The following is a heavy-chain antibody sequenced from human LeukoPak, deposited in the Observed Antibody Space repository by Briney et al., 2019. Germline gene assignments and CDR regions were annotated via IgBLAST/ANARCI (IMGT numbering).Heavy chain of an antibody. CDR1: GGSISSYY. Sequence: SETLSLTCTVSGGSISSYYWSWIRQPPGKGLEWIGYIYYSGSTNYNPSLKSRVTISVDTSKNQFSLKLSSVTAADTAVYYCARGDGGSWYPYYYGMDVWGQGTTVTVSS. J-gene: IGHJ6*02. V-gene: IGHV4-59*08. D-gene: IGHD6-13*01. CDR2: IYYSGST. CDR3: ARGDGGSWYPYYYGMDV.